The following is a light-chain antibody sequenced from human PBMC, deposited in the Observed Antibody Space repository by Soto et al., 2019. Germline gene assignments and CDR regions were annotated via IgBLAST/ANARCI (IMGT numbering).Light chain of an antibody. V-gene: IGKV3-15*01. CDR1: QNVHSD. J-gene: IGKJ4*01. CDR3: QQYNNWPLT. CDR2: DTS. Sequence: EVVMTQSPDTLSVSPGDGATLSSRASQNVHSDLAWYQQKPGQAPRLVIYDTSTRATDIPVRFTGGGSGTEFTLTISSLKSEDFAVYYCQQYNNWPLTFGGGTKVEIK.